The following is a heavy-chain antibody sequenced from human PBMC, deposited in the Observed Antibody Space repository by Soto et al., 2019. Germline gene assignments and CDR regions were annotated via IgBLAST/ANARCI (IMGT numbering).Heavy chain of an antibody. CDR3: ARDLPLYCRGDCNFDF. Sequence: PGGSLRLSCGGSGFIFSRYGMHWVRQAPGKGLEWVTGISYAGGERFYADSVKGRFTISRDNSKNRLDLQMSSLRPKDTAVYYCARDLPLYCRGDCNFDFWGQGTLVTVSS. V-gene: IGHV3-30*03. J-gene: IGHJ4*02. D-gene: IGHD2-21*02. CDR1: GFIFSRYG. CDR2: ISYAGGER.